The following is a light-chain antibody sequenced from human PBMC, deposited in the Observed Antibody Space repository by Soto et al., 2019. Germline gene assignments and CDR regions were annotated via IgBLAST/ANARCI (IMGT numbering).Light chain of an antibody. CDR3: TSYAGGNNV. J-gene: IGLJ1*01. Sequence: QSALTQPPSASGSPGQSVTISCTGTSSDVGGYNYVSWYQQHPGKVPKLMVYEVNKPPSGVPDRFSGSKSGNTASLTVSGLQAEDVADYSCTSYAGGNNVFGTGTKVTVL. CDR1: SSDVGGYNY. V-gene: IGLV2-8*01. CDR2: EVN.